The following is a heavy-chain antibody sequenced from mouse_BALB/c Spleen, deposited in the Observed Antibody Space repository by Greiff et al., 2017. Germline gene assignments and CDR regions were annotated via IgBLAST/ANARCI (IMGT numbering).Heavy chain of an antibody. D-gene: IGHD2-2*01. J-gene: IGHJ3*01. Sequence: QVQLQQSGAELVKPGASVKLSCKASGYTFTSYYMYWVKQRPGQGLEWIGEINPSNGGTNFNEKFKSKATLTVDKSSSTAYMQLSSLTSEDSAVYYCTRSHGYDRFAYWGQGTLVTVSA. CDR2: INPSNGGT. CDR3: TRSHGYDRFAY. V-gene: IGHV1S81*02. CDR1: GYTFTSYY.